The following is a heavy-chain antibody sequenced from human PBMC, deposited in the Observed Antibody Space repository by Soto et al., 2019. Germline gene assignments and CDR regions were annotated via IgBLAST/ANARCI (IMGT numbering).Heavy chain of an antibody. CDR1: GYTFTSYD. D-gene: IGHD2-2*01. CDR2: MNPNSGNT. V-gene: IGHV1-8*01. J-gene: IGHJ5*02. Sequence: QVPLVQSGAEVKKPGASVKVSCKASGYTFTSYDINWVRQATGQGLEWMGWMNPNSGNTGYAQKFQGRVTMTRNTSISTAYMELSSLRSEDTAVYYCASALGYCCGTSCWNWFDPWGQGTLVTVSS. CDR3: ASALGYCCGTSCWNWFDP.